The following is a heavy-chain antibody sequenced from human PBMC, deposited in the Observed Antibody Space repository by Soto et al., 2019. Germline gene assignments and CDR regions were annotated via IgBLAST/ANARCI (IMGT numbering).Heavy chain of an antibody. CDR2: ISGSGGST. D-gene: IGHD2-15*01. J-gene: IGHJ6*02. Sequence: GGSLRLSCAASGFTFSSYAMSWVRQAPGKGLELVSAISGSGGSTYYADSVKGRFTISRDNSKNTLYLQMNSLRAEDTAVYYCAKGGYCSGGSCYGPVDGMDVWGQGTTVTVSS. V-gene: IGHV3-23*01. CDR3: AKGGYCSGGSCYGPVDGMDV. CDR1: GFTFSSYA.